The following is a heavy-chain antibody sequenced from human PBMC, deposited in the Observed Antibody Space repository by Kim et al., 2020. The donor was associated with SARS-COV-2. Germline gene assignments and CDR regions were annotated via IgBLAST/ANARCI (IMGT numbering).Heavy chain of an antibody. V-gene: IGHV3-53*01. D-gene: IGHD3-22*01. Sequence: GGSLRLSCAASGFTVSSNYMSWVRQAPGKGLEWVSVIYSGGSTYYADSVKGRFTISRDNSKNTLYLQMNSLRAEDTAVYYCARGPHYYDSSGSGWFDPWGQGTLVTVSS. CDR2: IYSGGST. CDR1: GFTVSSNY. CDR3: ARGPHYYDSSGSGWFDP. J-gene: IGHJ5*02.